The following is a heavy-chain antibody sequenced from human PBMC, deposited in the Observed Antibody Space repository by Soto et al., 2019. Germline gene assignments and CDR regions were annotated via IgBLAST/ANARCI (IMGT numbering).Heavy chain of an antibody. J-gene: IGHJ4*02. CDR2: IIPALGIE. Sequence: QVLLVQSGTEVKKPGSSVKVSCKASGGTFTSFTHSWVRQAPGQGPEWMGRIIPALGIEDYAPKFQGKVTMTADTSTSTAHMEISSLRSDDTAVYYCAAVVGTSAFVGYLEYWGQGTLVTVSS. CDR3: AAVVGTSAFVGYLEY. V-gene: IGHV1-69*02. CDR1: GGTFTSFT. D-gene: IGHD6-19*01.